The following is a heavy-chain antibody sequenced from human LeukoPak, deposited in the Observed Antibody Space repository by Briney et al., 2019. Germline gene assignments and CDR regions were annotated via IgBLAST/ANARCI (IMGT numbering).Heavy chain of an antibody. CDR3: ARGAVLRFLEWLLYREDYYYYGMDV. D-gene: IGHD3-3*01. J-gene: IGHJ6*02. CDR2: ISAYNGNT. Sequence: GASVKVSCKASGYTFTSYGISWVRQAPGQGLEWMGWISAYNGNTNYAQKLQGRVTMTRNTSISTAYMELSSLRSEDTAVYYCARGAVLRFLEWLLYREDYYYYGMDVWGQGTTVTVSS. CDR1: GYTFTSYG. V-gene: IGHV1-18*01.